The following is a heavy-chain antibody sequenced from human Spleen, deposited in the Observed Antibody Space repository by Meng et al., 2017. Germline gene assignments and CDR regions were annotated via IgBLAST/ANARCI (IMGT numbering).Heavy chain of an antibody. CDR3: ARDERDWFDP. J-gene: IGHJ5*02. Sequence: QAHLQEAGRGRVGQSYTLPPAWSVSGGSVSSVGEFWSWIRQPPGKGLEWIGYISHRGNTNYNPSLKSRVTISVDTSKNQFSLKLSSVTAADTAVYYCARDERDWFDPWGQGTLVTVSS. CDR1: GGSVSSVGEF. V-gene: IGHV4-61*08. D-gene: IGHD1-1*01. CDR2: ISHRGNT.